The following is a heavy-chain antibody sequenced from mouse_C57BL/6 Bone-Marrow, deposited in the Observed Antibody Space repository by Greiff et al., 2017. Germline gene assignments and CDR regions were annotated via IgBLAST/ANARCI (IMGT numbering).Heavy chain of an antibody. CDR2: ISNGGGST. J-gene: IGHJ3*01. CDR1: GFTFSDYY. CDR3: ARHSYYGSSYGAWFAY. Sequence: DVQLVESGGGLVQPGGSLKLSCAASGFTFSDYYMYWVRQTPEKRLEWVAYISNGGGSTYYPDTVKGRFTISRDNAKNTLYLQMSRLKSEDTAMYYCARHSYYGSSYGAWFAYWGQGTLVTVSA. D-gene: IGHD1-1*01. V-gene: IGHV5-12*01.